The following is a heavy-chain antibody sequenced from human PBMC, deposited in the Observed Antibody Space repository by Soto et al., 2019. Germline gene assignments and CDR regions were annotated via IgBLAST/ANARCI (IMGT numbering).Heavy chain of an antibody. D-gene: IGHD1-26*01. CDR1: GFTFSNYA. CDR3: AKQQMGVIGALDY. Sequence: EVQILQSGGGLEQPGGSLRLSCAASGFTFSNYAMSWIRQAPGKGLEWVSTIRETGNTYYADSVRGRFATSRDNSANTLYLQLSSLRAEDRAVYYCAKQQMGVIGALDYWGKGNLVTVSS. CDR2: IRETGNT. V-gene: IGHV3-23*01. J-gene: IGHJ4*02.